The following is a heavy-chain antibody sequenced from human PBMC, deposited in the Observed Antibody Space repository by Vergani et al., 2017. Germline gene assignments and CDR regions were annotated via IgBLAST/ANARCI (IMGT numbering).Heavy chain of an antibody. D-gene: IGHD3-22*01. Sequence: QVQLVQSGAEVKKPGSSVKVSCKASGGTFSSYAISWVRQAPGQGLEWMGGIIPIFGTANYAQKFQGSVTITADESTSTAYMELSSLRSEDTAVYYCARDFVGITMMQTDWYFDLWGRGTLVTVSS. CDR3: ARDFVGITMMQTDWYFDL. CDR2: IIPIFGTA. J-gene: IGHJ2*01. V-gene: IGHV1-69*01. CDR1: GGTFSSYA.